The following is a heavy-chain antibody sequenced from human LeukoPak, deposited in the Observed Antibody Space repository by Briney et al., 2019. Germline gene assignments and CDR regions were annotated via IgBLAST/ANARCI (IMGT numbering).Heavy chain of an antibody. CDR2: ISSSSSYI. D-gene: IGHD2-2*01. J-gene: IGHJ6*03. CDR1: GFTFSSYN. CDR3: ARDGVVPAAPHYYYYYMDV. Sequence: GGSLRLSCAASGFTFSSYNMNWVRQAPGKGVEWVSSISSSSSYIYYADSVKGRFTISRDNAKNSLYLQMNSLRAEDTAVYYCARDGVVPAAPHYYYYYMDVWGKGTTVTVSS. V-gene: IGHV3-21*01.